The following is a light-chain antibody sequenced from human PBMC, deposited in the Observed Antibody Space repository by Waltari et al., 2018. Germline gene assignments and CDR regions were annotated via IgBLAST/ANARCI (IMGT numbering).Light chain of an antibody. J-gene: IGKJ4*01. CDR1: QSFSSN. V-gene: IGKV3-11*01. CDR2: DAS. CDR3: QQRSIWPLT. Sequence: EIVLTQSPATLSLSPGERATLSCRASQSFSSNLAWYQFRPGQAPRLLIYDASNRATGIPARFSGSGSGTDFTLTINSLEPEDFAVYYCQQRSIWPLTFGGGTKVEIK.